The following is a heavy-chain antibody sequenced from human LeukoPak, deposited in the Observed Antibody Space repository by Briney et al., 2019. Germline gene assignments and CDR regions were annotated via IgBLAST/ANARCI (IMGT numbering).Heavy chain of an antibody. CDR3: ARVENRIAARPVRSSWFDP. Sequence: SETLSLTCTVSGGSISSYYWSWIRQPPGEGLEWIGYIYYSGSTNYNPSLKSRVTISVDTSKNQFSLKLSSVTAADTAVYYCARVENRIAARPVRSSWFDPWGQGTLVTVSS. CDR1: GGSISSYY. D-gene: IGHD6-6*01. CDR2: IYYSGST. V-gene: IGHV4-59*01. J-gene: IGHJ5*02.